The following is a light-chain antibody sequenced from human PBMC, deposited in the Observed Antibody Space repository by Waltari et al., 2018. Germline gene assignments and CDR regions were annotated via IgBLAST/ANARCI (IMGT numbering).Light chain of an antibody. Sequence: TQDPAVSVAMGQTVRITCQGDSLRSYYASWYQPRPGQAPILVMYDKNSRPSGVRYRFSGSSSDDTASLTITGAQAEEEAYYYCHSRDASGSGGAFGGGTKLTGL. CDR3: HSRDASGSGGA. CDR2: DKN. CDR1: SLRSYY. V-gene: IGLV3-19*01. J-gene: IGLJ2*01.